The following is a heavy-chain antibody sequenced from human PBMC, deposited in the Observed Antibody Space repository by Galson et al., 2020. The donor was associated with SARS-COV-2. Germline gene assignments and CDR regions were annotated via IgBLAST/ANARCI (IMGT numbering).Heavy chain of an antibody. CDR3: GKEKRAGVRGVWFDY. CDR2: ISHGGGDET. V-gene: IGHV3-23*01. D-gene: IGHD3-10*01. CDR1: GFTFSSFA. Sequence: GGSLRLSCAASGFTFSSFAMSWVRQAPGMGLEYVSTISHGGGDETWYDNHVEGRFTISRDNYKNTVFLQMNSLGADDTAIYYCGKEKRAGVRGVWFDYGGQGILVNVSS. J-gene: IGHJ4*02.